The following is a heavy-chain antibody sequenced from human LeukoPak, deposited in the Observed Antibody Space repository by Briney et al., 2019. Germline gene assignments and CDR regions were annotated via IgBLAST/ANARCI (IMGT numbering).Heavy chain of an antibody. Sequence: ASVKVSCKASGYTFTDYGIIWVRQAPGQGREWMGWISTYNGNTNYAQKFHGRVTLTTDTSASTAYMELRSLRSDDTAVYYCARDLGYCSGNRCYRNWFDPWGQGTLVTVSS. CDR2: ISTYNGNT. D-gene: IGHD2-2*03. V-gene: IGHV1-18*01. CDR1: GYTFTDYG. CDR3: ARDLGYCSGNRCYRNWFDP. J-gene: IGHJ5*02.